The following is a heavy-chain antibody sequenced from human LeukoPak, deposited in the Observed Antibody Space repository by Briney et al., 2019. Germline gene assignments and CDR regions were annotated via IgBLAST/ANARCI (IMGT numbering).Heavy chain of an antibody. J-gene: IGHJ4*02. Sequence: ASVKVSCKVSGYTFTSYGISWVRQAPGQGLEWMGWISAYNGNTNYAQKLQGRVTMTTDTSTSTAYMELRSLRSDDTAVYYCARGGFTIFGVGYFDYWGQGTLVTVSS. CDR1: GYTFTSYG. CDR3: ARGGFTIFGVGYFDY. CDR2: ISAYNGNT. D-gene: IGHD3-3*01. V-gene: IGHV1-18*01.